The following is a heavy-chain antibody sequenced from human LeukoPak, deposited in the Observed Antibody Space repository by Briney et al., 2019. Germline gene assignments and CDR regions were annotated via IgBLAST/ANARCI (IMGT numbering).Heavy chain of an antibody. CDR2: ISSNGDST. D-gene: IGHD3-22*01. Sequence: GGSLRLSCAASGFTFSSYAMHWVRQAPGKGLEYVSAISSNGDSTYYANSVKGRFTISRDNSKNTLYLQMGSLRAEDMAVYYCAPYRRGYSWWGQGTLVTVSS. CDR1: GFTFSSYA. V-gene: IGHV3-64*01. J-gene: IGHJ4*02. CDR3: APYRRGYSW.